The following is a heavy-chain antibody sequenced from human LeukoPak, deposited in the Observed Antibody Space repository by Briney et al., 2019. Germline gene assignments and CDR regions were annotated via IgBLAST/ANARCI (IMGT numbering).Heavy chain of an antibody. CDR1: GFTFSSYA. CDR3: ARDLCSGARCSDY. V-gene: IGHV3-23*01. J-gene: IGHJ4*02. CDR2: ISGSGGST. Sequence: TGGSLRLSCAASGFTFSSYAMSWVRQAPGKGLEWVSVISGSGGSTYYADAVKGRFTISRDKSKNTLYLQMNSLRVEDTAVYYCARDLCSGARCSDYWGQGTLVTVSS. D-gene: IGHD2-15*01.